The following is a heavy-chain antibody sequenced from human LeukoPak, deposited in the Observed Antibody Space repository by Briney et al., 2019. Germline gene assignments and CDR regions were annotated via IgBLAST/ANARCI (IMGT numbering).Heavy chain of an antibody. CDR3: ARVPDSSGWYYYFDY. J-gene: IGHJ4*02. CDR2: IYYSGST. V-gene: IGHV4-39*07. CDR1: GFTFSSYS. Sequence: GSLRLSCAASGFTFSSYSMNWVRQAPGKGLEWIGSIYYSGSTYYNPSLKSRVTISVDTSKNQFSLKLSSVTAANTAVYYCARVPDSSGWYYYFDYWGQGTLVTVSS. D-gene: IGHD6-19*01.